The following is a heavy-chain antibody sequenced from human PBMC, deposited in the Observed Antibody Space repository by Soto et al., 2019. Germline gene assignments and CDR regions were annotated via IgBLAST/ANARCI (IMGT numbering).Heavy chain of an antibody. J-gene: IGHJ3*02. CDR3: ARVLVAVAGTDAFDI. D-gene: IGHD6-19*01. CDR1: GFTFSSYG. CDR2: IWYDGSNK. Sequence: QVQLVESGGGVVQPGRSLRLSCAASGFTFSSYGMHWVRQAPGKGLEWVAVIWYDGSNKYYADSVKGRFTISRDNSKNTLYLQMHSLRAEDTAVYYCARVLVAVAGTDAFDIWGQGTMVTVSS. V-gene: IGHV3-33*01.